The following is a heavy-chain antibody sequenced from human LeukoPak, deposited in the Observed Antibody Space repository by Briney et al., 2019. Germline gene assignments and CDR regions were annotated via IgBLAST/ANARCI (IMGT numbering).Heavy chain of an antibody. CDR1: GFTFSDSW. Sequence: GGSLTLSCGTSGFTFSDSWMSWFRQAPGQGLEWVASIKDDGSDKYYLYSVRGRFTISRDNAEDSLYLQLDDLRADDAAVFYCARQLLRGQNFDYWGQGTLVTVSS. CDR2: IKDDGSDK. D-gene: IGHD4-23*01. J-gene: IGHJ4*02. CDR3: ARQLLRGQNFDY. V-gene: IGHV3-7*01.